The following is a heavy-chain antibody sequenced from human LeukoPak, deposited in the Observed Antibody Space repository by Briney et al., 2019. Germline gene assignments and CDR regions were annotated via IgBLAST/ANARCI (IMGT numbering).Heavy chain of an antibody. J-gene: IGHJ4*02. D-gene: IGHD6-19*01. V-gene: IGHV1-69*13. CDR2: IIPIFGTA. Sequence: ASVKVSCKASGGTFSSYAISWVRQVPGQGLEWMGGIIPIFGTANYAQKFQGRVTITADESTSTAYMELSSLRSEDTAVYYRAREGRYSSGWYDFDYWGQGTLVTVSS. CDR1: GGTFSSYA. CDR3: AREGRYSSGWYDFDY.